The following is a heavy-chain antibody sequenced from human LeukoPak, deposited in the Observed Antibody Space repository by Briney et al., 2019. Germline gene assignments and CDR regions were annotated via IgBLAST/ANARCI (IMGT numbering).Heavy chain of an antibody. CDR3: AKKVDSNSLSFDY. CDR1: RFSPSSSA. Sequence: GSLRHSSAEPRFSPSSSAMSWVRQAPRKGLGWVSAMSGSGDITTYADSVKGRFTISRDNSKNTLYLHMNSLRAEDTAVYYCAKKVDSNSLSFDYWGQGTLVTVSS. CDR2: MSGSGDIT. J-gene: IGHJ4*02. D-gene: IGHD3-22*01. V-gene: IGHV3-23*01.